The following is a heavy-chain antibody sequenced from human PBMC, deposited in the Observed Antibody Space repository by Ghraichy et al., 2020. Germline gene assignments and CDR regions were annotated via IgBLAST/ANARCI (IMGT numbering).Heavy chain of an antibody. V-gene: IGHV3-23*01. D-gene: IGHD3-10*01. Sequence: GGXLRLSCAASGFRFSSYAMSWVRQAPGKGLEWVSAISISGGTRNYADSVKGRFTISRDNSKNKFYLQMNSLRAEDTAVYYCAKDMVRGSDAFDIWGQGTMVTVSS. CDR2: ISISGGTR. J-gene: IGHJ3*02. CDR1: GFRFSSYA. CDR3: AKDMVRGSDAFDI.